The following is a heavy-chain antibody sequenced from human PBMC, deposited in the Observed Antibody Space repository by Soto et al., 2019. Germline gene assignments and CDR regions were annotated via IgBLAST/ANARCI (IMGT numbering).Heavy chain of an antibody. Sequence: QVQLVQSGAEVKKPGASVQVSCKASGYTFTGYYMHWVRQAPGQGLEWMGWINPNSGGTNYAQKFQGRVTMTRDTSISTADMELSRLRSDDTAVYYCERWEMVRGVHPNWFDPWVQGTMVTVSS. J-gene: IGHJ5*02. CDR1: GYTFTGYY. CDR3: ERWEMVRGVHPNWFDP. CDR2: INPNSGGT. V-gene: IGHV1-2*02. D-gene: IGHD3-10*01.